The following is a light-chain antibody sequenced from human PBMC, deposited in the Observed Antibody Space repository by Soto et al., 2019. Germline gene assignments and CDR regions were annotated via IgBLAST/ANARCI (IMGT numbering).Light chain of an antibody. CDR3: AAWEDSLNGQVV. V-gene: IGLV1-44*01. Sequence: QPVLTQPPSASGTPGQRVTISCSGSSSNIGSNTGNWYQQVPGTAPKLLIYSYNQRPSGVPDRFSGSKSGTSASLDISGLQPEDEAEYYCAAWEDSLNGQVVFGGGTKVTVL. CDR2: SYN. J-gene: IGLJ2*01. CDR1: SSNIGSNT.